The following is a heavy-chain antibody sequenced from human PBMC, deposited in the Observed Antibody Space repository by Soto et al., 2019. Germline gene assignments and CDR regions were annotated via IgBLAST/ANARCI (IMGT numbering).Heavy chain of an antibody. D-gene: IGHD3-10*01. J-gene: IGHJ5*02. CDR3: AKDNSGGGRFDP. V-gene: IGHV3-23*01. CDR2: ISGSCGST. Sequence: EVQLLESGGGLVQPGGSLRLSCAASGFTFSSYAMSWVRQAPGKGLEWVSAISGSCGSTYYADSVKGRFTISRDNSKNTRYLQMNSLRAEDTAVYYCAKDNSGGGRFDPWGQGTLVTVSS. CDR1: GFTFSSYA.